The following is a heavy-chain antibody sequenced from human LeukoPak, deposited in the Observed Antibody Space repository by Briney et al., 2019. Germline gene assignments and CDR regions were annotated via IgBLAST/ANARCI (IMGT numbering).Heavy chain of an antibody. Sequence: SETLSLTCAVYGGSFSGYYWSWIRQPPGKGLEGMGEINHSGSTNYNPSLKSRVTISVDTSKTQFSLKLSSVTAADTAVYYCARGRPGRSTSCSNFDYWGQGTLVTVSS. CDR2: INHSGST. CDR1: GGSFSGYY. V-gene: IGHV4-34*01. CDR3: ARGRPGRSTSCSNFDY. J-gene: IGHJ4*02. D-gene: IGHD2-2*01.